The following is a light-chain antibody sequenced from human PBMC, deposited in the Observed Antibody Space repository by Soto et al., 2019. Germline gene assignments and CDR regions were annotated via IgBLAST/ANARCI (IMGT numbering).Light chain of an antibody. V-gene: IGLV2-23*01. CDR2: EGT. CDR3: CSYALL. J-gene: IGLJ1*01. CDR1: NSDVGTHNL. Sequence: QSVLTQPASVSGSPGQSITISCTGTNSDVGTHNLVSWYQQHPGKAPKLIIYEGTKRPSGVSNRFSGSKSGNTASLTISGLQAEDEADYSCCSYALLFGTGTRSPS.